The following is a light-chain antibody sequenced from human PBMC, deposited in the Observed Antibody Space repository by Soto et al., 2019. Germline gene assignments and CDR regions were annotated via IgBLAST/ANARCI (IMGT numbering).Light chain of an antibody. CDR1: QSISNA. Sequence: DIQMTQSPSSLSASVGDRVTITCRASQSISNALNWYQRKPGKAPEFLIYSTSNLQSRVPSRFSGSGSGTDFTLTTSSLQPEDFATYYCQQSYRTPYTFGQGTKLESK. V-gene: IGKV1-39*01. CDR3: QQSYRTPYT. J-gene: IGKJ2*01. CDR2: STS.